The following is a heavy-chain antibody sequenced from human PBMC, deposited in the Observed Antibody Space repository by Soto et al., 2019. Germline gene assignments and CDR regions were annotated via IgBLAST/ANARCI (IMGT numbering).Heavy chain of an antibody. CDR3: ARDPQLWLGDFDR. D-gene: IGHD3-10*01. CDR2: INPNSGGT. CDR1: GYTFNAYY. Sequence: ASVKVSCKASGYTFNAYYIHWVRQAPGQGLEWMGWINPNSGGTHYAQKFQDRVTMTSDASITTAYMDMSRLTSDDTAVYFCARDPQLWLGDFDRWGQGTLVTVSS. V-gene: IGHV1-2*02. J-gene: IGHJ4*02.